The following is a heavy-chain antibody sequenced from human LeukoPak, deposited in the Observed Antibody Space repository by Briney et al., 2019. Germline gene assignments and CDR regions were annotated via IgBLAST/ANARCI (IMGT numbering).Heavy chain of an antibody. CDR1: GGSISNYY. CDR2: IYYSGST. D-gene: IGHD3-10*01. V-gene: IGHV4-59*08. Sequence: SETLSLTCTVSGGSISNYYWSWIRQPPGKGLEWIGYIYYSGSTNYNPSLKSRVTISVDTISLDMSKKQFSLKLSSVTAADTAVYFWARHQVYGSGSLYYFDYWGQGTLVTVSS. CDR3: ARHQVYGSGSLYYFDY. J-gene: IGHJ4*02.